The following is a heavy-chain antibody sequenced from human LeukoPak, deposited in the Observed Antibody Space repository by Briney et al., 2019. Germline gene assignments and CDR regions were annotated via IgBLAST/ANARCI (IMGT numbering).Heavy chain of an antibody. J-gene: IGHJ4*02. Sequence: GGSLRLSCAASGFTFSNAWMSWVRQAPGKGLEWVANIKQDGSEKNYVDSVKGRFTISRDNAKNSLDLQMNSLRAEDTAVYYCTRGAYYYGYWGQGTLVTVSS. D-gene: IGHD3-16*01. V-gene: IGHV3-7*05. CDR1: GFTFSNAW. CDR2: IKQDGSEK. CDR3: TRGAYYYGY.